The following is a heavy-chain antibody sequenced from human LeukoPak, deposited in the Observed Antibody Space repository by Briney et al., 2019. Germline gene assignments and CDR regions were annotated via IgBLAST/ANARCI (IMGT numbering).Heavy chain of an antibody. CDR2: IYYSGST. D-gene: IGHD4-11*01. Sequence: SETLSLTCTVSGGSISSSSYYWGWIRQPPGKGLEWIGSIYYSGSTYYNPSLESRVTISVDTSKNQFSLKLSSVTAADTAVYYCARLGNDYSTYNWFDPWGQGTLVTVSS. J-gene: IGHJ5*02. V-gene: IGHV4-39*01. CDR3: ARLGNDYSTYNWFDP. CDR1: GGSISSSSYY.